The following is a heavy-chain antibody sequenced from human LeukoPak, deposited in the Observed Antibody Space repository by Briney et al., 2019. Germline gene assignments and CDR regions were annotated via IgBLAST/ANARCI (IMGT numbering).Heavy chain of an antibody. J-gene: IGHJ4*02. CDR2: ISYDGSNK. V-gene: IGHV3-30-3*01. CDR1: GFTFSSYA. D-gene: IGHD5-18*01. CDR3: ARVAQGRYGRFDY. Sequence: GGSLRLSCAASGFTFSSYAMHWVRQAPGKGLEWVAVISYDGSNKYYADSVKGRFTISRDNSKNTLYLQMNSLRAEDTAVYYCARVAQGRYGRFDYWGQGALVTVSS.